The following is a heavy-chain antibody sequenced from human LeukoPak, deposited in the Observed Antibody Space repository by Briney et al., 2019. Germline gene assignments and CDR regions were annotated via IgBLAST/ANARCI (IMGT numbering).Heavy chain of an antibody. J-gene: IGHJ4*02. CDR3: ARAEGSGSSFDY. V-gene: IGHV3-21*01. Sequence: GGSLRLSCVASGFPFRSFSMNWVRQSPGKGLEWVSSISSSSTYIYYADSVKGRFTISRDNAKNSLYLQMNSLRVEDTAVYYCARAEGSGSSFDYWGQGTLVTVSS. CDR1: GFPFRSFS. CDR2: ISSSSTYI. D-gene: IGHD3-10*01.